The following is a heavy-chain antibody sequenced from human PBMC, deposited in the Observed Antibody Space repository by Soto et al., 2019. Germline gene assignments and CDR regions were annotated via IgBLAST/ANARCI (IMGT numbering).Heavy chain of an antibody. Sequence: GESLKISCEASGYIFIDYWIGWVRQMPGKGLEWMGIVYPRDSDTRYSASFQGQVTISADRSTGTAFLQWRSFKASDTALYYCARPPLPGYSIHFNSWGQGTLVTVSS. V-gene: IGHV5-51*01. CDR3: ARPPLPGYSIHFNS. CDR2: VYPRDSDT. J-gene: IGHJ4*02. D-gene: IGHD2-15*01. CDR1: GYIFIDYW.